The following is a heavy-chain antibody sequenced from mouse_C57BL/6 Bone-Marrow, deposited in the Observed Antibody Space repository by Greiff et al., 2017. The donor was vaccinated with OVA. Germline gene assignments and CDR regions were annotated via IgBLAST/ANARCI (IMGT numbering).Heavy chain of an antibody. CDR2: IYPGDGDT. Sequence: VVAPGASVKISCKASGYAFSSSWMNWVKQRPGKGLEWIGRIYPGDGDTNYNGKFKGKATLTADKSSSTAYMQLSSLTSEDSAVYFCARHEDGYYASYFDYWGQGTTLTVSS. J-gene: IGHJ2*01. D-gene: IGHD2-3*01. V-gene: IGHV1-82*01. CDR1: GYAFSSSW. CDR3: ARHEDGYYASYFDY.